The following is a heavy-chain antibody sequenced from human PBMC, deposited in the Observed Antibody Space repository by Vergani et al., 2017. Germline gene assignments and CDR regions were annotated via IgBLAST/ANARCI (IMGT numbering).Heavy chain of an antibody. Sequence: QVQLQQWGAGLLKPSETLSLTCAVYGGSFSGYYWSWIRQPPGKGLEWIGEINHSGSTNYNPSHKSRVTISVDTAKNQFSLKLSSVTAADTAVYYCARVQELYDFWSGFRVRYYYYMDVWGKGTTVTVSS. D-gene: IGHD3-3*01. CDR3: ARVQELYDFWSGFRVRYYYYMDV. J-gene: IGHJ6*03. CDR1: GGSFSGYY. V-gene: IGHV4-34*01. CDR2: INHSGST.